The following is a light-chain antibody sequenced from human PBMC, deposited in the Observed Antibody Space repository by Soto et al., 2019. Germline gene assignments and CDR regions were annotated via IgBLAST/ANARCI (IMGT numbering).Light chain of an antibody. V-gene: IGKV1-39*01. Sequence: DIQMTQSPSSLSASVGDRFTITCRASQSISSYLNWYQQKPGKAPKLLIYAASSLQSGVPSRFSGSGSGTDFTLTISSLQPEDFATYYCQQSYSTRCTFGQGTKLEIK. J-gene: IGKJ2*02. CDR2: AAS. CDR1: QSISSY. CDR3: QQSYSTRCT.